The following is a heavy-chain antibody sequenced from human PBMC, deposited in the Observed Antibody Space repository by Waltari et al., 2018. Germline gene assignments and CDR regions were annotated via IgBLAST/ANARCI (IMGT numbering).Heavy chain of an antibody. J-gene: IGHJ4*02. D-gene: IGHD3-10*01. V-gene: IGHV4-39*07. CDR1: GDSVINSNYS. CDR2: IYYSGRS. Sequence: QLQLLESGPGLVKPSETLSLTCTVSGDSVINSNYSWGWIRQPPGKGLEWIGNIYYSGRSSYNPSLKGRVVISVDTPKTQFSVRLTSVTAADTAVFYWARLSPPMWVRGVKGGYYFDYWGPGTLVTVSS. CDR3: ARLSPPMWVRGVKGGYYFDY.